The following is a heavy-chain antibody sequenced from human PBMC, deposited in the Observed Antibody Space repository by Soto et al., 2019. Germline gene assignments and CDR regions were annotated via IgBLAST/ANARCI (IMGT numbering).Heavy chain of an antibody. J-gene: IGHJ4*02. CDR1: GFSLRTSGVG. V-gene: IGHV2-5*02. CDR2: IYWDDDK. D-gene: IGHD6-6*01. CDR3: AHDGAARNFNY. Sequence: ESGATLVNPKPPLTLTCTFSGFSLRTSGVGVGWIRQPPGKALEWLALIYWDDDKPYSSSLKSRLTITGDTSKNQVVLTMTNMDPEDTATYYCAHDGAARNFNYWGPGTLVTVSS.